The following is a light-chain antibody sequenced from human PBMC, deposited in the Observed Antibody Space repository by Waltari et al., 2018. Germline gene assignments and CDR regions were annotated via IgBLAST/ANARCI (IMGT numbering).Light chain of an antibody. V-gene: IGLV2-8*01. CDR2: EVS. Sequence: QSALTQPPSASGSPGQSVTISCTGTSTDVGGYNFLSWYQHHPGKAPRLIIYEVSERPSGGPDRFSGSKSGNTASLTVSGLQAEDEADYYCSSYVANNNPVFGGGTKLTVL. CDR3: SSYVANNNPV. J-gene: IGLJ2*01. CDR1: STDVGGYNF.